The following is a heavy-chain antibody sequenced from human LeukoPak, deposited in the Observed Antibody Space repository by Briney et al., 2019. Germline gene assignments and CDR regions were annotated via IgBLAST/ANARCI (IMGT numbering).Heavy chain of an antibody. Sequence: SVKGRFTISRDNAKNSLYLQMNSLRAEDTAVYYCARALPSSYYYFDYWGQGTLVTVSS. D-gene: IGHD6-13*01. V-gene: IGHV3-48*03. CDR3: ARALPSSYYYFDY. J-gene: IGHJ4*02.